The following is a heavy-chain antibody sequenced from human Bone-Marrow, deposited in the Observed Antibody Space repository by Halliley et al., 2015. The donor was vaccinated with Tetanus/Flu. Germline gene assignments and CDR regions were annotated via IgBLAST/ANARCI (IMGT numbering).Heavy chain of an antibody. CDR3: ARDRSGDDGFDH. V-gene: IGHV3-48*03. D-gene: IGHD1-1*01. CDR2: IDNSGGTK. J-gene: IGHJ4*02. CDR1: GFTFSSFE. Sequence: SLRLSCAVSGFTFSSFEMNWVRQAPGKGLEWVSFIDNSGGTKTYADSVKGRFTMSRDNARNSVYLQMNSLRADDTAIYFCARDRSGDDGFDHWGQGPLVTVSS.